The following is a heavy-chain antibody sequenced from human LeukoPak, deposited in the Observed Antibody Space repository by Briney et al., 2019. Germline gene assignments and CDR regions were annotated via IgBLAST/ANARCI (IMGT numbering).Heavy chain of an antibody. Sequence: PSGTLSLTCAVSGGSISSSNWWSWVRQPPGKGLEWIGEIYHSGSTNYNPSLKSRVTISVDKSKNQFSLKLSSVTAADTAVYYCARDYRVSLSDTSPDDAFDVWGQGTVVTVSS. D-gene: IGHD3-16*02. J-gene: IGHJ3*01. V-gene: IGHV4-4*02. CDR2: IYHSGST. CDR3: ARDYRVSLSDTSPDDAFDV. CDR1: GGSISSSNW.